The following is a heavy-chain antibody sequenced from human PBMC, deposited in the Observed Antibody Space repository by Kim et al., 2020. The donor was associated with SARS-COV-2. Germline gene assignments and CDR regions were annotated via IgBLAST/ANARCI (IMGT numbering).Heavy chain of an antibody. CDR3: ARVGRGTSCYAKYFDL. V-gene: IGHV1-46*01. Sequence: FQGRVTMTRDTSTSTVYMELSSLRSEDTAVYYCARVGRGTSCYAKYFDLWGRGTLVTVSS. D-gene: IGHD2-2*01. J-gene: IGHJ2*01.